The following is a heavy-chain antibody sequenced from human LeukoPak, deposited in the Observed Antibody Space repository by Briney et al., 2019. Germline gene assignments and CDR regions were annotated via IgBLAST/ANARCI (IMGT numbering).Heavy chain of an antibody. CDR3: PREPDAFDI. J-gene: IGHJ3*02. V-gene: IGHV4-59*01. Sequence: SETLSLTCTVSGDSISSYYWSWIRQPPGKGLEWIGYISNSGSTNYNPSLKSRVTISVDTSKNQFSLKVRSVTAADTAVYYCPREPDAFDIWGQGTMVTVSS. CDR1: GDSISSYY. CDR2: ISNSGST.